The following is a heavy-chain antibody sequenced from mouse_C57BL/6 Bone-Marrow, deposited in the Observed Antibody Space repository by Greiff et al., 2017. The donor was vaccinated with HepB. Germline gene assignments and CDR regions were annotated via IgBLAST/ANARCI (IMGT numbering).Heavy chain of an antibody. Sequence: EVHLVESGPELVKPGDSVKISCKASGYSFTGYFMNWVMQSHGKSLEWIGRINPYNGDTFYNQKFKGKATLTVDKSSSTAHMELRSLTSEDSAVYYWAGGALCYWCFAVCGTRTPVSVSS. V-gene: IGHV1-20*01. CDR1: GYSFTGYF. J-gene: IGHJ1*03. CDR3: AGGALCYWCFAV. CDR2: INPYNGDT.